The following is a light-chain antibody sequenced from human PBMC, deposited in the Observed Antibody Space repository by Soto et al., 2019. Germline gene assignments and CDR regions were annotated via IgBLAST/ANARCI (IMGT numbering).Light chain of an antibody. CDR1: QSVSSSF. J-gene: IGKJ4*02. CDR3: QQYGSSPLT. Sequence: IGLTQSPATLSLSPGEKAPLSCGAMQSVSSSFLASDQQKPGLAPRLLIYDASSRATGIPDRFSGSAAGTDFTLTISRLEPEDFAVYSCQQYGSSPLTFGGGTKVEIK. CDR2: DAS. V-gene: IGKV3D-20*01.